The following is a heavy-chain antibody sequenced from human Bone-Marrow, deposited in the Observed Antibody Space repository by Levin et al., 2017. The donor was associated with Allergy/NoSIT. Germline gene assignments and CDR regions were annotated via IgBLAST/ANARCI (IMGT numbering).Heavy chain of an antibody. CDR1: GFTFSHFG. V-gene: IGHV3-30*18. J-gene: IGHJ4*02. CDR3: AKSLEEGSTPFDS. CDR2: ISYNGKST. D-gene: IGHD5/OR15-5a*01. Sequence: AGGSLRLSCAASGFTFSHFGMHWVRQAPGKGLEWLAVISYNGKSTYYLDSVKGRFTISRDNSKKTLFLQMSSLRPDDTAVYYCAKSLEEGSTPFDSWGQGTLVTVSS.